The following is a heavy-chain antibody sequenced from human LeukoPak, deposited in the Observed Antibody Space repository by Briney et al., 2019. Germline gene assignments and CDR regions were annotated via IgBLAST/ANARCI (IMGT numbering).Heavy chain of an antibody. D-gene: IGHD6-19*01. CDR3: ARGGIAVAGSDFDC. Sequence: KASETLSLTCAVYGGSFSGYYWSWIRQPPGKGLEWIGEINHSGSTNYNPSLKSRVTISVDTSKNQFSLKLSSVTAADTAVYYCARGGIAVAGSDFDCWGQGTLVTVSS. CDR1: GGSFSGYY. V-gene: IGHV4-34*01. J-gene: IGHJ4*02. CDR2: INHSGST.